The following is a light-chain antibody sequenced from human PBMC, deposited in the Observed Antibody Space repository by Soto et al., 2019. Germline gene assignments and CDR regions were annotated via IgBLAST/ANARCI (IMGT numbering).Light chain of an antibody. J-gene: IGKJ5*01. CDR1: QGIGSY. V-gene: IGKV1-9*01. CDR3: QEYNSYSWT. CDR2: AAS. Sequence: DIPLTQSPSYLSASLGDRDTITCRASQGIGSYLAWYQQKPGKDPRLLIYAASTLQSGVPSRFSGSGSGTEFTLTISSLQPDDFATYCCQEYNSYSWTFGQGIRLEIK.